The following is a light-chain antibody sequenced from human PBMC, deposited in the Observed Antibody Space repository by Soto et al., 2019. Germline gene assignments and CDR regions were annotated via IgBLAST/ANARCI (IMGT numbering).Light chain of an antibody. CDR3: SSYAGSNNLV. CDR2: EVS. V-gene: IGLV2-8*01. J-gene: IGLJ2*01. Sequence: QSALTQPPSASASPGQSVTSSCTGTNSDVGGYNYVSWYQQHPGKAPKLMIYEVSKRPSGVPDRFSGSKSGNTASLTVSGLQAEDEADYYCSSYAGSNNLVFGGGTNVTVL. CDR1: NSDVGGYNY.